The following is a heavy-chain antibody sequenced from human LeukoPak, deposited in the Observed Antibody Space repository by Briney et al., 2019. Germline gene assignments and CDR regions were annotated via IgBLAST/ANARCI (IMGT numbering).Heavy chain of an antibody. J-gene: IGHJ3*02. CDR3: AKDSKAVAWDAFDI. D-gene: IGHD6-19*01. V-gene: IGHV3-23*01. CDR1: GFTLSTNA. CDR2: ISGSGAST. Sequence: GGSLRLSCLTSGFTLSTNAMSWVRQAPGKGLEWISGISGSGASTYYADSVKGRFTISRDDSRNTLYLQMNSLRGDDTAVYYCAKDSKAVAWDAFDIWGQGTMVTVSS.